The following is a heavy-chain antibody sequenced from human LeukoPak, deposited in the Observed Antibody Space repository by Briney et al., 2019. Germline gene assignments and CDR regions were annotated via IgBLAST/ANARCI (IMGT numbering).Heavy chain of an antibody. CDR1: GYTFTGYY. J-gene: IGHJ4*02. D-gene: IGHD3-22*01. Sequence: GASGKVSCKASGYTFTGYYMHWVRQAPGQGLEWMGWINPNSGGTNYAQKFQDRVTMTRDTSISTAYMELSRLRSDDTAVYYCARVLLTYYFDSSGYYDYWGQGTLVTV. CDR3: ARVLLTYYFDSSGYYDY. V-gene: IGHV1-2*02. CDR2: INPNSGGT.